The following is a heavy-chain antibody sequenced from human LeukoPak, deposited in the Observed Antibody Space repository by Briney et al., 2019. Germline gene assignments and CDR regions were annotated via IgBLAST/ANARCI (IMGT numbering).Heavy chain of an antibody. J-gene: IGHJ4*02. V-gene: IGHV3-7*01. CDR1: GFTFSTFW. D-gene: IGHD6-19*01. CDR2: IRQDGAEK. CDR3: AKVPIPYSSGWYLNY. Sequence: PGGSLRLSCAASGFTFSTFWMTWVRQAPGKGLEGVANIRQDGAEKYYVDSVKGRFTISRDNAKNSLYLQMNSLRDEDTAVYYCAKVPIPYSSGWYLNYWGQGTLVTVSS.